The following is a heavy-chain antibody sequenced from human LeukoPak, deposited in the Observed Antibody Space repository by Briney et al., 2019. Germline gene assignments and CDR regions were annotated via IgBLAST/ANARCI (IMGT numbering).Heavy chain of an antibody. CDR1: GFTFSSYS. V-gene: IGHV3-21*01. D-gene: IGHD4-23*01. CDR2: ISSSSSYI. J-gene: IGHJ4*02. Sequence: GESLKISCAASGFTFSSYSMNWVRQAPGKGLEWVSSISSSSSYIYYADSVKGRFTISRDNAKNSLYLQMNSLRAEDTAVYYCAREAYGGNFFDYWGQGTLVTVSS. CDR3: AREAYGGNFFDY.